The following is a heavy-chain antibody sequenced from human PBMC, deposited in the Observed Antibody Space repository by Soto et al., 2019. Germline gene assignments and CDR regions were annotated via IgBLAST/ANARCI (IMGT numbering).Heavy chain of an antibody. CDR2: IRRKANSYTT. Sequence: EVQLVESGGGLVQPGGSLRLSCAASGLIFSDYHMDWVRQAPGKGLEWVGRIRRKANSYTTEYAASVKGRFTISRDDLKNSLDWQMNSLKTEDTAVYYCAMLGGWSGGSNDMDVWGQGTTVTVSS. CDR3: AMLGGWSGGSNDMDV. V-gene: IGHV3-72*01. CDR1: GLIFSDYH. D-gene: IGHD6-19*01. J-gene: IGHJ6*02.